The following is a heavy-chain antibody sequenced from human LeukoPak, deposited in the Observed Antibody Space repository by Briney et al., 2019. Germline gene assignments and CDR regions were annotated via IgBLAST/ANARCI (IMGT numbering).Heavy chain of an antibody. V-gene: IGHV3-74*01. CDR1: GFTFSNYW. Sequence: GGSLRLSCAASGFTFSNYWMHWVRQAPGKGLVWVSRIKGDGSHTIYADSVKGRFAISRDNAKNTLYLQMKSLRAEDTAVYYCVRDWDHFDFDSWGLGTLVTVSS. D-gene: IGHD3-9*01. CDR3: VRDWDHFDFDS. CDR2: IKGDGSHT. J-gene: IGHJ5*01.